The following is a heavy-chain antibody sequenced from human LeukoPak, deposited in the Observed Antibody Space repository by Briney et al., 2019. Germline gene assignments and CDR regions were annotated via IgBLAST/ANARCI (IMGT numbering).Heavy chain of an antibody. CDR3: ARVIQLTYMDV. V-gene: IGHV3-48*03. CDR2: ISSSGSII. J-gene: IGHJ6*03. Sequence: TGGSLRLSCAVSGFTFSGYEMNWVRQAPGKGLEWVSYISSSGSIIYYAGSVKGRCTVSRDNPKNSLFLQMNSLRAEDTAVYFCARVIQLTYMDVWGKGTTVTVSS. CDR1: GFTFSGYE. D-gene: IGHD3-16*01.